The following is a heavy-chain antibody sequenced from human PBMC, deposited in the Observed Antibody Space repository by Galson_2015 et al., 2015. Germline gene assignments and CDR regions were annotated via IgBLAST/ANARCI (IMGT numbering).Heavy chain of an antibody. J-gene: IGHJ4*02. CDR3: AKGAITVLGAYDY. Sequence: SCAVSGFSFSTYAMACVRQAPGKGLEWVSAISTTGLSTYYADSVKGRFTISRDNSNNTLYLQMYSLRPDDRAIYYCAKGAITVLGAYDYWGQGILVTVSS. V-gene: IGHV3-23*01. CDR1: GFSFSTYA. D-gene: IGHD2-2*01. CDR2: ISTTGLST.